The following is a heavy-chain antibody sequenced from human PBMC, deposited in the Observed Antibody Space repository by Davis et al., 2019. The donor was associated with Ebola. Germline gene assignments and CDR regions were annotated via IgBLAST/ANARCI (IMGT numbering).Heavy chain of an antibody. Sequence: SETLSLTCAVYGGSFSGYYWSWIRQPPGKGLEWIGEINHSGSTNYNPSLKSRVTISVDTSTNQFPLKLSSVTAADTAVYYCARGPSFLGMDVWGQGTTVTVSS. J-gene: IGHJ6*02. CDR1: GGSFSGYY. CDR2: INHSGST. V-gene: IGHV4-34*01. CDR3: ARGPSFLGMDV.